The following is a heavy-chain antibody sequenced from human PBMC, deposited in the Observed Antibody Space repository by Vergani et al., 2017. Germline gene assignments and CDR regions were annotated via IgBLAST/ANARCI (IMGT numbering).Heavy chain of an antibody. Sequence: QVQLVQSGAEVKKPGASVKVSCKASGYTFTSYYMHWVRQAPGQGLEWMGIINPSGGSTSYAQKFQGRVTMTRDTSTSTVYMELSSLRSEDTAVYYCARALGQQLVRSSAFDIWGQGTMVTVSS. D-gene: IGHD6-13*01. J-gene: IGHJ3*02. CDR2: INPSGGST. CDR3: ARALGQQLVRSSAFDI. CDR1: GYTFTSYY. V-gene: IGHV1-46*01.